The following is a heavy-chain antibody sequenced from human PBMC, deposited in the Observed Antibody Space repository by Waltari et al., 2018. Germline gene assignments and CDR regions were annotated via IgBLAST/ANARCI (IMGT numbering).Heavy chain of an antibody. D-gene: IGHD2-15*01. CDR3: ARGRDCSGGGCRYFDY. V-gene: IGHV7-4-1*02. CDR2: INTDSGNP. J-gene: IGHJ4*02. Sequence: QVQLVQSESELKKPGASVKVSCKASGFPFTNYPMSWVRQAPGQGLEWMGWINTDSGNPTYAQGFTGRVVFSLDTSVRTAYLQISSLKAEDTAVYYCARGRDCSGGGCRYFDYWGQGTLVAVSS. CDR1: GFPFTNYP.